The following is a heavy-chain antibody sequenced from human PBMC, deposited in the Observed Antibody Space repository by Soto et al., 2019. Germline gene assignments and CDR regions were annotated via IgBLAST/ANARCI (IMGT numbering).Heavy chain of an antibody. CDR3: XXXXXXFDY. J-gene: IGHJ4*02. CDR1: GYTFTSYG. CDR2: ISAYNGNT. V-gene: IGHV1-18*01. Sequence: QVQLVQSGAEVKKPGASVKVSCKASGYTFTSYGIXXXXXXXGQGLEWMGWISAYNGNTNYAQKLQGRVTMTTDTXXXXXXXXXXXXXXXXXXXXXXXXXXXXFDYWGQGTLVTVSS.